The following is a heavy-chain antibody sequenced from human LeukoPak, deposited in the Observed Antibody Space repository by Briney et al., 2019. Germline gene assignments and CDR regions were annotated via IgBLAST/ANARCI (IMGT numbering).Heavy chain of an antibody. Sequence: GGSLRLSCAASGFTFSSYWMSWVRQAPGKGLEWVANIKQDGSEGYYVDSVKGRFTISRDNAKNSLYLQMNSLRAEDTAVYYCARDRYSSSWFFDYWGQGTLVTVSS. CDR1: GFTFSSYW. J-gene: IGHJ4*02. CDR3: ARDRYSSSWFFDY. V-gene: IGHV3-7*01. CDR2: IKQDGSEG. D-gene: IGHD6-13*01.